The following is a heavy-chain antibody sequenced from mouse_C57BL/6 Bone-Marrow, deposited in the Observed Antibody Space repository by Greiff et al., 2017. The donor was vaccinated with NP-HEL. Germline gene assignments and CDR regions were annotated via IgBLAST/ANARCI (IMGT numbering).Heavy chain of an antibody. CDR1: GFTFSSYG. Sequence: EVQGVESGGDLVKPGGSLKLSCAASGFTFSSYGMSWVRQTPDKRLEWVATISSGGSYTYYPDSVKGRFTISRDNAKNTLYLQMSSLKSEDTAMYYCASSYDYDGAWFAYWGQGTLVTVSA. CDR3: ASSYDYDGAWFAY. J-gene: IGHJ3*01. V-gene: IGHV5-6*01. D-gene: IGHD2-4*01. CDR2: ISSGGSYT.